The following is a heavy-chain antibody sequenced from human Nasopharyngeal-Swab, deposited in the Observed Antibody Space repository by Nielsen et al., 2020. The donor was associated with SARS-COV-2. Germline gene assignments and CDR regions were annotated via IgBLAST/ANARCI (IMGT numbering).Heavy chain of an antibody. CDR1: GFTFSTYD. V-gene: IGHV3-13*05. Sequence: GESLKISCAASGFTFSTYDVHWVRQVTGKGLEWVSAIGIAGDPYYAGSVKGRFTISRDSSKNTLYLQMNSLRADDTAVYYCARGGGSLAARPFDYWGRGTLVTVSS. CDR3: ARGGGSLAARPFDY. J-gene: IGHJ4*02. D-gene: IGHD6-6*01. CDR2: IGIAGDP.